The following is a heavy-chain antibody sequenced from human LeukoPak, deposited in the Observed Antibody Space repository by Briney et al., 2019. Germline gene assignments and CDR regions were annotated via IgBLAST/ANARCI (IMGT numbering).Heavy chain of an antibody. D-gene: IGHD3-16*02. Sequence: GASVKVSCKASGYTFTSYYMHWVRQAPGQGLEWMGWINPNSGGTNYAQKFRGRVTMTRDTSISTAYMELSRLRSDDTAVYYCARGEYDYVWGSYRYTDSWFDPWGQGTLVTVSS. CDR1: GYTFTSYY. CDR2: INPNSGGT. J-gene: IGHJ5*02. V-gene: IGHV1-2*02. CDR3: ARGEYDYVWGSYRYTDSWFDP.